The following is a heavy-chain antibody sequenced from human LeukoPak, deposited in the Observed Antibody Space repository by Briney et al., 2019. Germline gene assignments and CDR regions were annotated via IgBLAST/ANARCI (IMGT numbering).Heavy chain of an antibody. Sequence: GGSLRLSCAASGFTFSSYSMNWVRQAPGKGLEWVSSISSSSSYIYYADSVKGRFTISRDNGKNSLYLQMNSLRAEDTAVYYCARDDIADSSGSKGASDYWGQGTLVTVSS. CDR1: GFTFSSYS. CDR3: ARDDIADSSGSKGASDY. D-gene: IGHD3-22*01. V-gene: IGHV3-21*01. CDR2: ISSSSSYI. J-gene: IGHJ4*02.